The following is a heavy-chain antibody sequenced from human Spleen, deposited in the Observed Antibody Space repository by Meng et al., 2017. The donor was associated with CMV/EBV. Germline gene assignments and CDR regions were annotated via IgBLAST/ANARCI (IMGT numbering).Heavy chain of an antibody. CDR3: AKTLNGYGGEDS. Sequence: GESLKISCAASGFTVSSNYMSWVRQAPGKGLEWVSLISDSGDSPYYADSVKGRFIISRDNSKNMVYLQMKSLRADDTAIYYCAKTLNGYGGEDSWGQGTLVTVSS. CDR1: GFTVSSNY. D-gene: IGHD5-18*01. J-gene: IGHJ4*02. V-gene: IGHV3-23*01. CDR2: ISDSGDSP.